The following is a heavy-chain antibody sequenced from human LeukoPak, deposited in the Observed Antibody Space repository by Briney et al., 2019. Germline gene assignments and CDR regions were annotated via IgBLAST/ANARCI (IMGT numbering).Heavy chain of an antibody. Sequence: PGGSLRLSCAASGFTFSSPWMHWVRQAPGKGLVWVSRINSEGSITTYADSAQGRFTISRDNAKNTLYLQMNSLRVEDTAVYYCARDYNWNPPDYWGQGTLVTVSS. CDR3: ARDYNWNPPDY. J-gene: IGHJ4*02. D-gene: IGHD1-1*01. CDR1: GFTFSSPW. CDR2: INSEGSIT. V-gene: IGHV3-74*01.